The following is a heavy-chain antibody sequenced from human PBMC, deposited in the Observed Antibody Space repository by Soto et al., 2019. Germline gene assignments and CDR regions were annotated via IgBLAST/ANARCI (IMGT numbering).Heavy chain of an antibody. D-gene: IGHD6-13*01. J-gene: IGHJ5*02. CDR3: ARVAAAVGWFDP. CDR2: ISSSSSYI. CDR1: GFTFSSYS. V-gene: IGHV3-21*01. Sequence: EVQLVESGGGLVKPGGSLRLSCAASGFTFSSYSMNWVRQAPGKGLEWVSSISSSSSYIYYADSVKGRFTISRDNAKNSRYLQMNSLRAEDTAVYYCARVAAAVGWFDPWGQGTLVTVSS.